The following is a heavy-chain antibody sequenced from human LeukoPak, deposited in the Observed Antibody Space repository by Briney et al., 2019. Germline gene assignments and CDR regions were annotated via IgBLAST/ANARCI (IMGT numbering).Heavy chain of an antibody. Sequence: GGSLRLSCAASGFTFDDYGKSWVRQAPGKGLEWVSGINWNGGSTGYADSVKGRFTISRDNAKKSLDLQMNSLRAEDTALYYCARGHIDYAFDCWGQGTLVTVPS. CDR2: INWNGGST. CDR1: GFTFDDYG. J-gene: IGHJ4*02. V-gene: IGHV3-20*04. D-gene: IGHD4-17*01. CDR3: ARGHIDYAFDC.